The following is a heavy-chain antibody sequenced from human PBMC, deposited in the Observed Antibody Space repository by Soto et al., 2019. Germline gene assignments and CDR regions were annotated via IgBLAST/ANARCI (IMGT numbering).Heavy chain of an antibody. Sequence: GASVKVSCKASGYTFTGYYMHWVRQAPGQGLEWMGWINPNSGGTNYAQKFQGRVTMTRDTSISTAYMELSRLRSDDTAVYYCARVPQATVVTPGYFDYWGQGTLVTVSS. CDR1: GYTFTGYY. D-gene: IGHD4-17*01. V-gene: IGHV1-2*02. CDR3: ARVPQATVVTPGYFDY. J-gene: IGHJ4*02. CDR2: INPNSGGT.